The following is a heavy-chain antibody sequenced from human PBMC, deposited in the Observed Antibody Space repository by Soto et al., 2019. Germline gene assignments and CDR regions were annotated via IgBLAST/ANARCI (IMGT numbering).Heavy chain of an antibody. D-gene: IGHD6-13*01. CDR2: ISAYNGNT. J-gene: IGHJ4*02. CDR3: ARMIMYSSSSFFDY. V-gene: IGHV1-18*01. Sequence: ASVKVSCKASGYTFTSYGISWVRQAPGQGLEWMGWISAYNGNTNYAQKLQGRVTMTTDTSTSTAYMELRSLRSDDTAVYYCARMIMYSSSSFFDYWGQGTMVTVYS. CDR1: GYTFTSYG.